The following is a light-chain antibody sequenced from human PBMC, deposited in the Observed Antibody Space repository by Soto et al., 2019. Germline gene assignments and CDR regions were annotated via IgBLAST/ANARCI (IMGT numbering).Light chain of an antibody. CDR1: QSVSDY. CDR2: DAS. V-gene: IGKV3-11*01. Sequence: SPEKTASPLSRASQSVSDYLAWYQQKPGQAPRLFIYDASNRATGIPARFSGSGFGTDFTLPISSLEPEDFAVYYCQQRSNWPLTFGGGTKVDIK. CDR3: QQRSNWPLT. J-gene: IGKJ4*01.